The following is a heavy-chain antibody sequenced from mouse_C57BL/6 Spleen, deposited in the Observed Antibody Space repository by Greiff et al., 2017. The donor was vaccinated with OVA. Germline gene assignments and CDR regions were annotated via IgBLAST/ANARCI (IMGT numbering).Heavy chain of an antibody. CDR3: ARDPFYGNYGG. J-gene: IGHJ2*01. Sequence: VQLQQSGAELARPGASVKMSCKASGYTFTSYTMHWVKQRPGQGLEWIGYINPSSGYTKYNQKFKDKATLTADKSSSTAYMQLSSLTSEDSAVYYCARDPFYGNYGGWGQGTTLTVSS. CDR1: GYTFTSYT. V-gene: IGHV1-4*01. D-gene: IGHD2-1*01. CDR2: INPSSGYT.